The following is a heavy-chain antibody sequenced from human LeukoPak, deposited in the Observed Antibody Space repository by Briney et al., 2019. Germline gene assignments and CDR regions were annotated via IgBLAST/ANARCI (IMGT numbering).Heavy chain of an antibody. Sequence: GGSLRLSCAASGFTFSSYAMSWVRQAPGKGLEWVSAISGSGGSTYYADSVKGRFTISRDNSKNTLYLQMNSLRAEDTAVYYCAKLYYYGSGSYYNPPVYWGQGTLVTVSS. CDR2: ISGSGGST. V-gene: IGHV3-23*01. D-gene: IGHD3-10*01. CDR3: AKLYYYGSGSYYNPPVY. J-gene: IGHJ4*02. CDR1: GFTFSSYA.